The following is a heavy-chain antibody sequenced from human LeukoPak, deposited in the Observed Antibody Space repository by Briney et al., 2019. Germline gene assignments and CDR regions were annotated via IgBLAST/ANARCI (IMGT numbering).Heavy chain of an antibody. CDR2: ISGSGDST. J-gene: IGHJ6*03. Sequence: PGRSLRLSCAASGFTFSSYALHWVRQAPGKGLEGVSAISGSGDSTNYADSVKGRFTIYRDNSKNTLYLQMNSLRAEDTAVYYCAKARGRSSGWYNYYYYYYMDVWGKGTAVTISS. D-gene: IGHD6-19*01. CDR1: GFTFSSYA. V-gene: IGHV3-23*01. CDR3: AKARGRSSGWYNYYYYYYMDV.